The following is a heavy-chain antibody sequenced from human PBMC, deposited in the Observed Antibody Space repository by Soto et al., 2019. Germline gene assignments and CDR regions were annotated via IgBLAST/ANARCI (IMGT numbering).Heavy chain of an antibody. Sequence: SETLSLTCTVSGGSISSYYWSWIRQPPGKGLEWIGYIYYSGSTNYNPSLKSRVTISVDTSKNQFSLKLSSVTAADTAVYYCARRENYGDYGFDYWGQGTLVTVSS. D-gene: IGHD4-17*01. CDR3: ARRENYGDYGFDY. V-gene: IGHV4-59*08. CDR1: GGSISSYY. CDR2: IYYSGST. J-gene: IGHJ4*02.